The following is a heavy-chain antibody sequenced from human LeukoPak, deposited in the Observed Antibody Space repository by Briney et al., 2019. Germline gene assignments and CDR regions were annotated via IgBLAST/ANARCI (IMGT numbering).Heavy chain of an antibody. D-gene: IGHD3-9*01. J-gene: IGHJ4*02. CDR1: GFTVSSSY. V-gene: IGHV3-53*01. Sequence: PGGSLRLSCAASGFTVSSSYMSWVRQAPGKGLEWVSVIYSGGSTYYADSVKGRFTISRDNSKNTLYLQMNSLRAEDTAVYYCARGFSGVLRYFDYWGQGTLVTVSS. CDR2: IYSGGST. CDR3: ARGFSGVLRYFDY.